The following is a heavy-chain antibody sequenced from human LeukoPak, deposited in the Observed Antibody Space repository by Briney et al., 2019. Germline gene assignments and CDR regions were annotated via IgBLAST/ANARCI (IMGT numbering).Heavy chain of an antibody. CDR1: GFTFSRFA. Sequence: PGGSLRLSCVASGFTFSRFAMSWVRQAPGRGLEWISSVSGTGDKTHYTDSVKGRFTISRDNSKNTLYLHMSALRAADTAVYYCAKPSIPARPFLTYLYYYLDVWGEGTTVIVSS. D-gene: IGHD6-6*01. CDR2: VSGTGDKT. V-gene: IGHV3-23*01. CDR3: AKPSIPARPFLTYLYYYLDV. J-gene: IGHJ6*03.